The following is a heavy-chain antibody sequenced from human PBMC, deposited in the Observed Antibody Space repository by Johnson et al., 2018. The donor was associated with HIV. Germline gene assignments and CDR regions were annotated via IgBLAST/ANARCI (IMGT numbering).Heavy chain of an antibody. Sequence: VQLVESGGGVVQPGRSLRLSCAASGFTFSSYGMHWVRQAPGKGLEWVAVIWYDGSNNYYADSVKGRFTISRDNSKNTPYLQMNSLRAEDTAVYYCAKGRWEATTYDDAFDIWGQGTMVTVSS. CDR1: GFTFSSYG. J-gene: IGHJ3*02. CDR3: AKGRWEATTYDDAFDI. CDR2: IWYDGSNN. D-gene: IGHD1-26*01. V-gene: IGHV3-33*06.